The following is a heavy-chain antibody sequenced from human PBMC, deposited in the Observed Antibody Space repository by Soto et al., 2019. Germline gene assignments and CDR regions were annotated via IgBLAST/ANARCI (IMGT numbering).Heavy chain of an antibody. V-gene: IGHV4-31*11. D-gene: IGHD6-25*01. J-gene: IGHJ4*02. CDR2: ISYSGNT. Sequence: QVQLQGSGPGLVKPSQTLSLTCANTGGSITSGAYFWTWIRQLPGKGLEWIGHISYSGNTDYNPSLKTRVTLSRDTSKNQFSRALSAVTAADTAVYYCARGKRHVAMFFDYWGQGTLVTVSS. CDR3: ARGKRHVAMFFDY. CDR1: GGSITSGAYF.